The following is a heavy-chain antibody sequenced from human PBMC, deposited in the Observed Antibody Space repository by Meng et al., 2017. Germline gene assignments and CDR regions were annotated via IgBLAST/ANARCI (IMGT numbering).Heavy chain of an antibody. V-gene: IGHV4-30-2*01. J-gene: IGHJ4*02. CDR3: ARGYGGLDY. Sequence: QLQLQESGSGLVKPSQTLSLTCAVSGGSVSSGGYSWNWIRQPPGKGLEWIGYIFHSGTTYYNPSLESRVTISIDTSKNQFSLKATSATAADTAVYYCARGYGGLDYWGQGTLVTVSS. CDR1: GGSVSSGGYS. D-gene: IGHD3-10*01. CDR2: IFHSGTT.